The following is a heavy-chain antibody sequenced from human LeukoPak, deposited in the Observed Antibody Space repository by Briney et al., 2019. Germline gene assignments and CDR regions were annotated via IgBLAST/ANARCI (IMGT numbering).Heavy chain of an antibody. Sequence: PSETLSLTCTVSDDSITRYYWTWIRQPPGKGLEWIGYVDHTGSTKFNPSLNGRVSISRDASNNFFSLRLRSVTAADTAVYFCARGRVSSSTWYSTYYYFFYMDFWGKGTTVTVSS. V-gene: IGHV4-59*01. D-gene: IGHD4-11*01. CDR2: VDHTGST. CDR3: ARGRVSSSTWYSTYYYFFYMDF. CDR1: DDSITRYY. J-gene: IGHJ6*03.